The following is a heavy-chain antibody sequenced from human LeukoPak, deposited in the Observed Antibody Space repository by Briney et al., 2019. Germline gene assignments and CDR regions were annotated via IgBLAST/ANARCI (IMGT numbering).Heavy chain of an antibody. CDR3: ARGGSSGYYAWFDP. CDR2: IYYSGST. D-gene: IGHD3-22*01. J-gene: IGHJ5*02. V-gene: IGHV4-59*01. Sequence: SETLSLTCTVSGGSISSYYWSWLRQPPGKGLEWIGYIYYSGSTNYNPSLKSRVTISVDTSKNQFSLKLSSVTAADTAVYYCARGGSSGYYAWFDPWGQGTLVTVSS. CDR1: GGSISSYY.